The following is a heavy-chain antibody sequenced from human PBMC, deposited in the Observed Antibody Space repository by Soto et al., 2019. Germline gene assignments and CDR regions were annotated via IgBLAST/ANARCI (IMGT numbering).Heavy chain of an antibody. J-gene: IGHJ4*02. CDR3: ARESSGSPDY. CDR2: IWYDGSNK. D-gene: IGHD6-19*01. CDR1: GFILSTYG. V-gene: IGHV3-33*01. Sequence: GGSLRLSCAASGFILSTYGMHWVRQAPGKGLEWVAVIWYDGSNKYYADSVKGRFTISRGNSKNTLYLQMNSLRAEDTAVYYCARESSGSPDYWGQGTLVTVSS.